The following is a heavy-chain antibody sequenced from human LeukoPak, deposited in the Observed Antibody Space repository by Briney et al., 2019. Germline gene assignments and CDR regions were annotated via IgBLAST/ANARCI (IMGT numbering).Heavy chain of an antibody. CDR2: INPNSGGT. J-gene: IGHJ5*02. V-gene: IGHV1-2*02. Sequence: ASVKVSYKSSGYTFNDHYMHWLRQAPGQGLEWMGWINPNSGGTKYALQFQGRVTMTRDTSISTAYLELGRLRSDDSTVYYCARARGSYRFDAWGQGTLVTVSS. D-gene: IGHD3-16*02. CDR3: ARARGSYRFDA. CDR1: GYTFNDHY.